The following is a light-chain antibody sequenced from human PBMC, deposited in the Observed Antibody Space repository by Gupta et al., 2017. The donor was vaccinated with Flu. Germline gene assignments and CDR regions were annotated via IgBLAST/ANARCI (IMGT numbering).Light chain of an antibody. V-gene: IGKV1-12*01. J-gene: IGKJ4*01. CDR3: QQADSFPPT. Sequence: EIQMTQSPSSVSASIGDRVTITCRASQSISDYVACYQQKPGEAPKLLIYGASTSLRGVPPRFSGSSTATAFTLTISSLLPPDIATSYCQQADSFPPTFGGGTKVDIE. CDR2: GAS. CDR1: QSISDY.